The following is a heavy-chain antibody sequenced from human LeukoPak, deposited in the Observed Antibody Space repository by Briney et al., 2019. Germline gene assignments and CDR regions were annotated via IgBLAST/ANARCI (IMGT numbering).Heavy chain of an antibody. CDR1: GYNFTSYY. Sequence: ASVKVSCKASGYNFTSYYIHWVRQAPGQGLEWMGIINPSGGSTSYAQKFQGRVTMTRDMSMSTVYMELSSLRSEDTAVYYCARAMIAAAFDYWGQGTLVTVSS. CDR3: ARAMIAAAFDY. V-gene: IGHV1-46*01. D-gene: IGHD6-13*01. CDR2: INPSGGST. J-gene: IGHJ4*02.